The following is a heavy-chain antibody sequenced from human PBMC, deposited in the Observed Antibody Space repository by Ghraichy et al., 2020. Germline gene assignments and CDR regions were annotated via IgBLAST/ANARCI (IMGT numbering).Heavy chain of an antibody. D-gene: IGHD6-19*01. CDR3: AIERVVGTENYGMDV. Sequence: ASVKVSCKASGYTFTDYYMHWVRQAPGQGLDYMGWINPKSGDTNYAQNFQGRVTMTRDTSINTAYMELKSLSFDDTAVYYCAIERVVGTENYGMDVWGQGTTVTVSS. V-gene: IGHV1-2*02. J-gene: IGHJ6*02. CDR2: INPKSGDT. CDR1: GYTFTDYY.